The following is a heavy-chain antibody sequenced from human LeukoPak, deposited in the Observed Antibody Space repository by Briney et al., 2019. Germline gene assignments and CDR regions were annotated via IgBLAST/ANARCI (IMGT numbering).Heavy chain of an antibody. CDR1: GGTFNSYA. V-gene: IGHV1-69*05. CDR3: ARDLLGYCSSTSCRGTNWFDP. CDR2: VIPIFGTA. D-gene: IGHD2-2*01. Sequence: EASVKVSFKASGGTFNSYAISWVRPAPGQGLAWMGGVIPIFGTANYAQKFQGRVTITTDEATSTAYMELSSLRSEDTAVYYCARDLLGYCSSTSCRGTNWFDPWGQGTLVTVSS. J-gene: IGHJ5*02.